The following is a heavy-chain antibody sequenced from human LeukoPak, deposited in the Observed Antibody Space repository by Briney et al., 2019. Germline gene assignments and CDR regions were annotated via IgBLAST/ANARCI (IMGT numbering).Heavy chain of an antibody. CDR3: ARLSWLREGFDN. Sequence: PSETLSLTCTVSGGSISSPTYYWGWIRQPPGKGLEWIGTIYHSGRTFYNPSVKGRVSMPLDKLKNQFSLNLSSVTATDTAVFYCARLSWLREGFDNWGQGALVTVSS. D-gene: IGHD3-10*01. CDR1: GGSISSPTYY. CDR2: IYHSGRT. V-gene: IGHV4-39*01. J-gene: IGHJ4*02.